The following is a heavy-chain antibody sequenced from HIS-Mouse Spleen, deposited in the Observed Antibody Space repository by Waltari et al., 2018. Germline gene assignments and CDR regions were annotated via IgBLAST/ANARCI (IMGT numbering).Heavy chain of an antibody. V-gene: IGHV4-39*07. Sequence: QLQLQESGPGLVKPSATLSLTCTFPGGSISSSRYYWGWIRQPPGKGLEWIGSIYYSGSTYYNPSLKSRVTISVDTSKNQFSLKLSSVTAADTAVYYCAREIPYSSSWYDWYFDLWGRGTLVTVSS. CDR2: IYYSGST. J-gene: IGHJ2*01. D-gene: IGHD6-13*01. CDR3: AREIPYSSSWYDWYFDL. CDR1: GGSISSSRYY.